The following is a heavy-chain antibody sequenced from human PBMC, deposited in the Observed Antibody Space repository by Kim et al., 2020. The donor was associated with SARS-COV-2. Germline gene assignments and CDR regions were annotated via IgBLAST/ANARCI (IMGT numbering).Heavy chain of an antibody. CDR2: ISSSSSYI. V-gene: IGHV3-21*01. CDR1: GFTFSSYS. Sequence: GGSLRLSCAASGFTFSSYSMNWVRQAPGKGLEWVSSISSSSSYIYYADSVKGRFTISRDNAKNSLYLQMNSLRAEDTAVYYCARGGGGSYINYFDYWGQGTLVTVSS. J-gene: IGHJ4*02. D-gene: IGHD1-26*01. CDR3: ARGGGGSYINYFDY.